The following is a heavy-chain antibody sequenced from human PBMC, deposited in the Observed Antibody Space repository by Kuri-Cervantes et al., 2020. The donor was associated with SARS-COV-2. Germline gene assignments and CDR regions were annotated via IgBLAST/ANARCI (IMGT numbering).Heavy chain of an antibody. J-gene: IGHJ3*02. CDR2: INHSGSA. V-gene: IGHV4-34*01. Sequence: SETLSLTCAVYGGSFSGFYWGWIRQAPGKGLEWIGEINHSGSANYNPSLKSRVTISVDKSKNQLSLKLSSVTAADTAVYYCARASTTVFGVLIALFSSNAFDIWGQGTMVTVSS. CDR1: GGSFSGFY. CDR3: ARASTTVFGVLIALFSSNAFDI. D-gene: IGHD3-3*01.